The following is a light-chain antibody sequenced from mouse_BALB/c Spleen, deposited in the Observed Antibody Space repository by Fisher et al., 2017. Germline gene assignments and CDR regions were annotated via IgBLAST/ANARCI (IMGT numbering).Light chain of an antibody. Sequence: IVMTQTTAIMSASPGEKVTMTCSASSSVSYMHWYQQKSGTSPKRWIYDTSKLASGVPVRFSGSGSGTSYSLTISSMEAEDATTYYCQQWSSYPLTFGSGTKLEIK. CDR3: QQWSSYPLT. CDR2: DTS. CDR1: SSVSY. J-gene: IGKJ4*01. V-gene: IGKV4-59*01.